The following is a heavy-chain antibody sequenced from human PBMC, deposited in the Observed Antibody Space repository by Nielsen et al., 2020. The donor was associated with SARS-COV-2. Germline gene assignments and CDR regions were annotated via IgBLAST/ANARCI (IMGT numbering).Heavy chain of an antibody. V-gene: IGHV3-21*01. J-gene: IGHJ6*03. CDR2: ISSSSSYI. CDR3: ARAGLGYCSSTSCYQRWYYMDV. CDR1: GFTFSSYS. D-gene: IGHD2-2*01. Sequence: GESLKISCAASGFTFSSYSMNWVRQAPGKGLEWVSSISSSSSYIYYADSVKGRFTISRDNAKNSLYLQMNSLRAEDTAVYYCARAGLGYCSSTSCYQRWYYMDVWGKGTTVTVSS.